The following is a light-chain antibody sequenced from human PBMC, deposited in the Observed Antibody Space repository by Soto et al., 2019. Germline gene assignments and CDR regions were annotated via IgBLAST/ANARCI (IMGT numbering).Light chain of an antibody. J-gene: IGKJ5*01. CDR3: QQYYTNPYT. CDR2: EAS. CDR1: QGINSY. V-gene: IGKV1-13*02. Sequence: AIQFTQSPSPLAASLGYRITITCRARQGINSYLAWYQQKPGKVPQLLIYEASILQSGVPSRFSGSGSGTDFTLTISSLQPDDCANYYCQQYYTNPYTFGQGTRLEI.